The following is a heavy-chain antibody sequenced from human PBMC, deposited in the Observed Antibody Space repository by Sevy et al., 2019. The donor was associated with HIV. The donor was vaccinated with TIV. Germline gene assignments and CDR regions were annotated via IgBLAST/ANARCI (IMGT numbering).Heavy chain of an antibody. CDR2: IKYDGSHE. J-gene: IGHJ4*02. CDR3: ARGGAYYDFWSGYHH. D-gene: IGHD3-3*01. CDR1: GFTFDNYD. V-gene: IGHV3-30*02. Sequence: GGSLKLSCAASGFTFDNYDIRWVRQAPGKGLEWVTFIKYDGSHEFYADSVKGRFTVSRDNSKNTVYLQMNSLRAEDTAVYYCARGGAYYDFWSGYHHWGQGALVTVSS.